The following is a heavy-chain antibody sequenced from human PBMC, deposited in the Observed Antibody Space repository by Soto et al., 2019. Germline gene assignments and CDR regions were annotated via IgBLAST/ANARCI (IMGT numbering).Heavy chain of an antibody. CDR2: IDPSDSYT. Sequence: GESLKISCEGPGYTFTTHWISWVRQLPGKGLEWMGRIDPSDSYTDYSPPFQGHVTITADKSISSAYLQWSSLKASDSAMYYCARHTANTYGYNMDVWGQGTTVTVSS. D-gene: IGHD5-18*01. CDR1: GYTFTTHW. J-gene: IGHJ6*02. V-gene: IGHV5-10-1*01. CDR3: ARHTANTYGYNMDV.